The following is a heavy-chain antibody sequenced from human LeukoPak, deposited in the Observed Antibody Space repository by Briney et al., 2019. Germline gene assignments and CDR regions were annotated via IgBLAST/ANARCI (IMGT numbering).Heavy chain of an antibody. J-gene: IGHJ6*02. CDR2: IYHSGST. Sequence: SETLSLTCAVSGGSISSYYWSWIRQPPGKGLEWIGDIYHSGSTNYNPSLKSRVTISVDTSKNQFSLKLSSVTAADTAVYYCASSGIAVAAIYYYYCCGMDVWGQGTTVTVSS. D-gene: IGHD6-19*01. CDR3: ASSGIAVAAIYYYYCCGMDV. CDR1: GGSISSYY. V-gene: IGHV4-59*08.